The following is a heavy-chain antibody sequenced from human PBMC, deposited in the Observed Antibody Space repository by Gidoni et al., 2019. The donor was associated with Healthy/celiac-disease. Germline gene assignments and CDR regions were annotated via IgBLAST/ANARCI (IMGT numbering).Heavy chain of an antibody. V-gene: IGHV4-59*01. J-gene: IGHJ3*02. CDR2: LYYSGST. Sequence: QVQLQESGPGLVKPAETLSLTCTVSGGAISSYYWSWIRQPPGKGLEWIGDLYYSGSTNYNPPLKSRVTISVDTSKNQFSLKLSSVPAADTAVYYCARDKWGYSYASGDAFDIWGQGTMVTVSS. D-gene: IGHD5-18*01. CDR1: GGAISSYY. CDR3: ARDKWGYSYASGDAFDI.